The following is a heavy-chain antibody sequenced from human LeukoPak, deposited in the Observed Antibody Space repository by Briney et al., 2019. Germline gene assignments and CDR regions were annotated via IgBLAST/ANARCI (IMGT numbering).Heavy chain of an antibody. Sequence: SETLSLTCAVYGGSFSGYYWSWIRQPPGKGLEWIGEINHSGSTNYNPSLKSRVTISVDTSKNQFSLKLSSVTAADTAVYYCARGKKGYYGSGSYYIGFDYWGQGTLVTVSS. J-gene: IGHJ4*02. CDR3: ARGKKGYYGSGSYYIGFDY. CDR2: INHSGST. V-gene: IGHV4-34*01. CDR1: GGSFSGYY. D-gene: IGHD3-10*01.